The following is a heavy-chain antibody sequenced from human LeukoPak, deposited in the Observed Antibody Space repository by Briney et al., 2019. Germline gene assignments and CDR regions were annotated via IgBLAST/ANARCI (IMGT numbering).Heavy chain of an antibody. D-gene: IGHD1-26*01. V-gene: IGHV4-38-2*02. CDR3: AREAVIVGASH. J-gene: IGHJ4*02. CDR1: GYSISSGYY. Sequence: SETLSLTCAVSGYSISSGYYWGWIRQPPGKGLEWIGSIYHSGSTYYNPSLKSRVTISVDTSKNQFSLKLSSVTAADTAVYYCAREAVIVGASHWGQGTLVTVSP. CDR2: IYHSGST.